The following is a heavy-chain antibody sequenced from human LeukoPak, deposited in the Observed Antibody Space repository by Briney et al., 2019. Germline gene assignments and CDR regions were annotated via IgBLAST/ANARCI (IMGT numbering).Heavy chain of an antibody. J-gene: IGHJ4*02. CDR3: ARVWELSYDY. CDR1: GFSSSTDH. D-gene: IGHD1-26*01. CDR2: IYNDGNT. V-gene: IGHV3-53*01. Sequence: PGGSLSRSGAASGFSSSTDHMSWVRPAPGKGLEWVSVIYNDGNTYYADTVKGRFTISRDNSKNTVDLLVNSLRAEDTAVYYCARVWELSYDYWGQGTLVTVSS.